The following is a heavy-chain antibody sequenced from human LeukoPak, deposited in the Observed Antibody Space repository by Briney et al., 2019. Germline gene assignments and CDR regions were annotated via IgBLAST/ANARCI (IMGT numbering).Heavy chain of an antibody. J-gene: IGHJ5*02. Sequence: SGTLSLTCAVSGGSISSSNWWSWVRQPPGEGLEWIGEIYHSGSTNYNPSLKSRVTISVDKSKNQFSLKLSSVTAADTAVYYCARSEGIVGATTPWFDPWGQGTLVTVSS. CDR3: ARSEGIVGATTPWFDP. D-gene: IGHD1-26*01. V-gene: IGHV4-4*02. CDR1: GGSISSSNW. CDR2: IYHSGST.